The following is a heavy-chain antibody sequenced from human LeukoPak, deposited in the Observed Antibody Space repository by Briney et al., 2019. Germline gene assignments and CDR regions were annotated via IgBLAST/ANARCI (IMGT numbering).Heavy chain of an antibody. D-gene: IGHD5-18*01. V-gene: IGHV3-30-3*01. CDR2: ISYDGSNK. CDR1: GFTFSSYA. CDR3: ATVDTAMVDY. Sequence: GGSLRLSCAASGFTFSSYAMHWVRQAPGKGLEWVAVISYDGSNKYYADSVKGRFTISRDNSKNTLYLQMNSLRAEDTAVYYCATVDTAMVDYRGQGTLVTVSS. J-gene: IGHJ4*02.